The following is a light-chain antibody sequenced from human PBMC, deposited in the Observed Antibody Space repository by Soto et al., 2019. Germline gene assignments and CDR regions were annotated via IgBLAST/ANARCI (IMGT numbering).Light chain of an antibody. Sequence: DIVMTQSPDSLAVSLGERATINCKSSQSVLYSSNNKNDLAWYQQKPGHPPKLLIYWASTRESGVPDRFSGSGSGTDFTLTISSLQAEGVAVYYCQQYYTNALTFGVGTKVGVK. V-gene: IGKV4-1*01. CDR2: WAS. CDR3: QQYYTNALT. J-gene: IGKJ4*01. CDR1: QSVLYSSNNKND.